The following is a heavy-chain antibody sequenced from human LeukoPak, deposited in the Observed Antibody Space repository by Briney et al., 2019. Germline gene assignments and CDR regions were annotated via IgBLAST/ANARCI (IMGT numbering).Heavy chain of an antibody. J-gene: IGHJ6*03. CDR2: INPNSGGT. CDR1: GYTFTGYF. D-gene: IGHD2-2*01. Sequence: ASVKVSCKASGYTFTGYFMHWVRQAPGQGLEWMGWINPNSGGTNYAQKFQGRVTMTRDTSISTAYMELSRLRSDDTAVYYCARAYCSSTSCSMDVWGKGTTVTVSS. V-gene: IGHV1-2*02. CDR3: ARAYCSSTSCSMDV.